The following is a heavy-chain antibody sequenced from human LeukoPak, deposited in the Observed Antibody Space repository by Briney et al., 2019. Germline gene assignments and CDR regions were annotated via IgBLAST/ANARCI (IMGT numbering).Heavy chain of an antibody. CDR2: ISNSGGAT. D-gene: IGHD3-10*01. V-gene: IGHV3-11*01. Sequence: GGSLRLSCAASGFTFSDYYMSWIRQAPGKGLEWVSYISNSGGATNYGDSVRGRFTISRDNSKNSLYLEMNSLRAEDTAIYYCARESYYGSGTYLNFDYWGQGILVTVSS. CDR1: GFTFSDYY. J-gene: IGHJ4*02. CDR3: ARESYYGSGTYLNFDY.